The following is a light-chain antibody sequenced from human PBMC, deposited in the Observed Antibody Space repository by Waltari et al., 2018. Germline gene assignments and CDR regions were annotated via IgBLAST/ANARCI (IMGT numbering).Light chain of an antibody. CDR2: KVN. J-gene: IGLJ3*02. V-gene: IGLV2-14*01. CDR3: SSYTRRSYWV. Sequence: QSALTQPASVSGSPGQSITISCTGTSSDVGFYYFVSWFQQHPGKAPKVMIYKVNNRPAGSSNRFSGSKSANTASLTISGLQAEDEADYYCSSYTRRSYWVFGGGTQLTVL. CDR1: SSDVGFYYF.